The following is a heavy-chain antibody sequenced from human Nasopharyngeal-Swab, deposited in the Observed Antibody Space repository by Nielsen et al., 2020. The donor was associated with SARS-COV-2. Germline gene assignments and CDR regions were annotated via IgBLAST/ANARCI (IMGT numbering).Heavy chain of an antibody. CDR1: GYTFTSYD. Sequence: ASVKVSCKASGYTFTSYDINWVRQAPGPGLEWFGRTQLNNAKPGYAQKFQGRVTMTWNTSITTAYMRLSGLRSDDPAVYSCARMMAGYDGYLQNWGQGTLVTVSS. CDR2: TQLNNAKP. D-gene: IGHD2-2*03. CDR3: ARMMAGYDGYLQN. J-gene: IGHJ1*01. V-gene: IGHV1-8*01.